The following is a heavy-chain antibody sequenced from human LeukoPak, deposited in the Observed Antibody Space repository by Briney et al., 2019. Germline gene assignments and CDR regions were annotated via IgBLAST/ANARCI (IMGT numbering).Heavy chain of an antibody. D-gene: IGHD5-12*01. CDR2: ISNGGGSA. J-gene: IGHJ6*02. CDR1: GFTFSSYP. CDR3: AKAGSKWLRGEYYYYGMDV. Sequence: GGSLRLSCAGSGFTFSSYPMSWVRQAPGKGLQWVSAISNGGGSAYYADSVKGRFTISRDNSKNTLYLQMNSLRAEDTAVYYCAKAGSKWLRGEYYYYGMDVWGQGTTVTVSS. V-gene: IGHV3-23*01.